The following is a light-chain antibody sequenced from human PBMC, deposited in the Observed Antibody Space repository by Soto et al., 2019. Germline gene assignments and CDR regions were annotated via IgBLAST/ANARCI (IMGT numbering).Light chain of an antibody. CDR2: GAS. CDR1: QSVSNN. J-gene: IGKJ1*01. CDR3: QQYNNWPRWT. V-gene: IGKV3-15*01. Sequence: EIVMTQSPDTLSVSPGERATLFCRASQSVSNNLGWYQQKPGQAPRLLIYGASTRATGIPARFSGSGSGTEFILTITSLQSEDFGVYYCQQYNNWPRWTFGQGTKVEVK.